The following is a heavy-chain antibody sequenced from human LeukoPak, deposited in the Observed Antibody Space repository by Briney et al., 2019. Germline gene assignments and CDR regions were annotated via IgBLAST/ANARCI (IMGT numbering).Heavy chain of an antibody. CDR3: ARASTEYAVTDGFDT. CDR1: GFTFKDYT. J-gene: IGHJ5*02. D-gene: IGHD4-17*01. CDR2: VSFGSSYI. Sequence: KAGGSLRLPCAASGFTFKDYTMNWVRQSPGKGLQWVSYVSFGSSYISYADSLKGRFTISRDDAKSSVYLEMTSLRTDDTAVYYCARASTEYAVTDGFDTWGPGTLVNVSS. V-gene: IGHV3-21*06.